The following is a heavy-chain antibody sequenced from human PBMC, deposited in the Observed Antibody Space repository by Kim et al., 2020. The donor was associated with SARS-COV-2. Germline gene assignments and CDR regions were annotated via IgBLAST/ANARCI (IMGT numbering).Heavy chain of an antibody. CDR2: INHSGST. D-gene: IGHD6-13*01. CDR3: ARGGGSSSWYYDY. Sequence: SETLSLTCAVYGGSFSGYYWSWIRQPPGKGLEWIGEINHSGSTNYNPSLKSRVTISVDTSKNQFSLKLSSVTAADTAVYYCARGGGSSSWYYDYWGQGTLVTVSS. J-gene: IGHJ4*02. CDR1: GGSFSGYY. V-gene: IGHV4-34*01.